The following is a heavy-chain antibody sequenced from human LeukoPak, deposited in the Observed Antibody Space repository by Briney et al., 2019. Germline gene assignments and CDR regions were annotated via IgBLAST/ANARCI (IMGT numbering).Heavy chain of an antibody. D-gene: IGHD6-19*01. Sequence: ASVKVSCKASGYTFTSYGISWVRQAPGQGLEWMGWMNPNSGNTGYAQKFQGRVTMTRNTSVSTAYMELSSLRSEDTAVYYCARPIESYSSGCDYWGQGTLVTVSS. CDR2: MNPNSGNT. CDR3: ARPIESYSSGCDY. CDR1: GYTFTSYG. V-gene: IGHV1-8*02. J-gene: IGHJ4*02.